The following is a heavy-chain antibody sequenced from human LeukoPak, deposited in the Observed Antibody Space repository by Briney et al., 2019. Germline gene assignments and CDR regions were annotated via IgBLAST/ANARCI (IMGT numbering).Heavy chain of an antibody. V-gene: IGHV4-61*02. D-gene: IGHD5-18*01. J-gene: IGHJ3*02. Sequence: NPSETLSLTCTVSGDSISSADYYWSWIRQPAGKGLEWIGRIYTSGSTNYNPTLKSRVTISADTSKNQFFLKLSSVTAADTAVYYCARAASGYGFHDAFDIWGQGTMVTVSS. CDR1: GDSISSADYY. CDR2: IYTSGST. CDR3: ARAASGYGFHDAFDI.